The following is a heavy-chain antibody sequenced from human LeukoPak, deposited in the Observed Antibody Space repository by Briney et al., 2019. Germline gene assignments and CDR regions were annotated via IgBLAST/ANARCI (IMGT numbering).Heavy chain of an antibody. CDR2: IWYDGSQE. Sequence: PGGSLRLSCAASGFTFSNHGMHWVRQAPGKGLEWVANIWYDGSQEYYADTVKGQFTISRDISKNTLYLQVNSLRAEDTAVYYCARDLAAARLDFRGQGTLVTVSS. CDR1: GFTFSNHG. D-gene: IGHD6-6*01. CDR3: ARDLAAARLDF. J-gene: IGHJ4*02. V-gene: IGHV3-33*01.